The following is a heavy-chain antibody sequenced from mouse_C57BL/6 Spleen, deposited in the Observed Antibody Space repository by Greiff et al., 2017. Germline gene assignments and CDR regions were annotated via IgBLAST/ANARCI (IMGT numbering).Heavy chain of an antibody. Sequence: VQLQQSGPELVKPGASVKMSCKASGYTFTDYNMHWVKQSHGKSLEWIGYINPNNGGTSYNQKFKGKATLTVNKSSSTAYMELRSLTSEYSAVYYCARSGYYVWYFDVWGTGTTVTVSS. V-gene: IGHV1-22*01. CDR2: INPNNGGT. J-gene: IGHJ1*03. D-gene: IGHD2-3*01. CDR3: ARSGYYVWYFDV. CDR1: GYTFTDYN.